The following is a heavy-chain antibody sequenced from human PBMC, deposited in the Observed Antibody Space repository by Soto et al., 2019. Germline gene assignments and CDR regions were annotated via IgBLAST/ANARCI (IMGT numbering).Heavy chain of an antibody. CDR3: ASIYCSGGSCYSQPTYYYYGMDV. D-gene: IGHD2-15*01. J-gene: IGHJ6*02. CDR2: IKQDGSEK. V-gene: IGHV3-7*01. CDR1: GFTFSSYW. Sequence: PGGSLRLSCAASGFTFSSYWMSWVRQAPGKGLEWVANIKQDGSEKYYVDSVKGRFTISRDNAKNSLYLQMNSLRAEDTAVYYCASIYCSGGSCYSQPTYYYYGMDVWGQETTVTVSS.